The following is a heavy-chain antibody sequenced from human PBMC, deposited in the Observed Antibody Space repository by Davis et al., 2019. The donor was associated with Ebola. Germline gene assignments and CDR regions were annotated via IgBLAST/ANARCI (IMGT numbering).Heavy chain of an antibody. D-gene: IGHD2-21*02. V-gene: IGHV3-21*01. CDR2: ISGTSSYI. Sequence: GESLKISCAASGFTFSSDSMNWVRQTPGKGLEWVSSISGTSSYIYYADSLKGRFTISRDNAKNSLYLQMNSLRAEDTAVYYCVRDPALVVTGGGWFFGLWGRGTLVTVSS. CDR3: VRDPALVVTGGGWFFGL. CDR1: GFTFSSDS. J-gene: IGHJ2*01.